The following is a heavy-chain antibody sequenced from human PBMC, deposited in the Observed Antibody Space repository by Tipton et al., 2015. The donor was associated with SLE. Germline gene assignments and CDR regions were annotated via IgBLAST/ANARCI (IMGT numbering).Heavy chain of an antibody. V-gene: IGHV3-21*01. CDR3: ARGPAGTNFDY. Sequence: SLRLSCAASGFTFSSYGMHWVRQAPGKGLEWVSSISSSSSYIYYADSVKGRFTISRDNAKNSLYLQMNSLRAEDTAVYYCARGPAGTNFDYWGQGTLVTVSS. D-gene: IGHD6-13*01. J-gene: IGHJ4*02. CDR2: ISSSSSYI. CDR1: GFTFSSYG.